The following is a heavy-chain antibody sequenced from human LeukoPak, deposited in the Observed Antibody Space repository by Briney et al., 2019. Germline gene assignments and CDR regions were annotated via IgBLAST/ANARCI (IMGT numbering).Heavy chain of an antibody. V-gene: IGHV3-23*01. D-gene: IGHD3-10*01. Sequence: PGGSLRLSCAATGFTISSSATTWVRQAPGKGLDWVSTITRTGSNTFYADSVKGRFTISRDNSKNTLYLQMNSLRAEDTAVYYCAKESSFGDDAFDIWGQGTMVTVSS. J-gene: IGHJ3*02. CDR1: GFTISSSA. CDR2: ITRTGSNT. CDR3: AKESSFGDDAFDI.